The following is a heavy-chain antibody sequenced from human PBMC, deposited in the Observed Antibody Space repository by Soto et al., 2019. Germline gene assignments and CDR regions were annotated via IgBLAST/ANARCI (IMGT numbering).Heavy chain of an antibody. J-gene: IGHJ6*02. CDR2: INPNSGGT. D-gene: IGHD3-9*01. Sequence: ASVKVSCKASGYTFTGYYMHWVRQAPGQGLEWMGWINPNSGGTNYAQKFQGRVTMTRDTSISTAYMELSRLRSDDTAVYYCARVPLGYHILTGYYSYYYGMDVWGQGTTVTVSS. CDR1: GYTFTGYY. CDR3: ARVPLGYHILTGYYSYYYGMDV. V-gene: IGHV1-2*02.